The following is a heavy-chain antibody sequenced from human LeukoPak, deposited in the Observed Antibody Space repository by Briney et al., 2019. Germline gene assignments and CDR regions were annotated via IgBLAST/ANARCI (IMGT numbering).Heavy chain of an antibody. D-gene: IGHD3-9*01. Sequence: SETLSLTCTVSGGSISSYYWSWIRQPAGKGLEWIGRIYTSGSTNYNPSLKSRVTMSVDTSNNQFSLKLCSVTAADTAVYYCARNGLYYDILTGDYYYYYYMDVWGKGTTVTVSS. CDR1: GGSISSYY. CDR2: IYTSGST. J-gene: IGHJ6*03. CDR3: ARNGLYYDILTGDYYYYYYMDV. V-gene: IGHV4-4*07.